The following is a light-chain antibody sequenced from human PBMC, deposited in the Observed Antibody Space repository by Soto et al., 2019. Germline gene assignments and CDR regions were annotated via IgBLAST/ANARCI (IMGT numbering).Light chain of an antibody. V-gene: IGKV2-30*01. CDR2: EVS. CDR1: RSLVYSDGNTS. CDR3: MQGTHWPRK. Sequence: DVVMTQSPLPLPDTLGQPASISCMSSRSLVYSDGNTSLNWFQQRPGQSPRRLIFEVSNRDSGVPDRFCGSASGTDFTLKISRVEAEDVGVYYCMQGTHWPRKFGQGTKVDIK. J-gene: IGKJ1*01.